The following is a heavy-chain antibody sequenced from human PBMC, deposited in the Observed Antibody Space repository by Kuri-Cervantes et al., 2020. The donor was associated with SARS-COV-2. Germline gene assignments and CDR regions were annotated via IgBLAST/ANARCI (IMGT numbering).Heavy chain of an antibody. CDR2: IYHSGST. CDR3: ARLIVSVTIFGVVNPWGPGDY. J-gene: IGHJ4*02. V-gene: IGHV4-30-2*01. D-gene: IGHD3-3*01. CDR1: GGSISSGGYS. Sequence: LRLSCAVSGGSISSGGYSWSWIRQPPGKGLEWIGYIYHSGSTYYNPSLKSRVTISVDTSKNQFSLKLSSVTAADTAVYYCARLIVSVTIFGVVNPWGPGDYWGQGTLVTVSS.